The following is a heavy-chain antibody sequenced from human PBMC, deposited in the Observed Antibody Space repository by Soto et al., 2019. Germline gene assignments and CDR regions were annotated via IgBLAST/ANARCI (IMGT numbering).Heavy chain of an antibody. V-gene: IGHV3-74*01. CDR3: ARLTVDTITTLDY. J-gene: IGHJ4*02. CDR1: GFTFSRYW. Sequence: EVQLVESGGGLVQPGGFLRLSCATSGFTFSRYWMHWVRQVPGKGLVWVSRINSDWSSIIYSDSVKGRFTISRDNGKNSLYLQTNSRIVKDTAVYYCARLTVDTITTLDYWCQGTLVTVSS. CDR2: INSDWSSI. D-gene: IGHD3-3*01.